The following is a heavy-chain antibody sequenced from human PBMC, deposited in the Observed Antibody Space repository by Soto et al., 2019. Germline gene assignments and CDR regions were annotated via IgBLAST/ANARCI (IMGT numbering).Heavy chain of an antibody. D-gene: IGHD4-4*01. V-gene: IGHV3-30*18. CDR3: AKDRSTVTIPNWFDP. Sequence: GGSLRLSCAASGFTFSSYGMHWVRQAPGKGLEWVAVISYDGSNKYYADSVKGRFTISRDNSKNTLYLQMNSLRAEDTAVYYCAKDRSTVTIPNWFDPWGQGTLVTVSS. CDR2: ISYDGSNK. J-gene: IGHJ5*02. CDR1: GFTFSSYG.